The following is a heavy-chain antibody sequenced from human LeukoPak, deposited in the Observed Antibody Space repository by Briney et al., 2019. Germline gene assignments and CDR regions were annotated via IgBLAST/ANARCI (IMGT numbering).Heavy chain of an antibody. V-gene: IGHV3-11*04. J-gene: IGHJ6*02. Sequence: LSLTCAVYGGSFSGYYWSWVRQAPGKGLEWVSYISSSGSSIYYADSVKGRFTVSRDNAKNSLYLQLNSLRAEDTAVYYCARDSMDVWGQGTTVTVSS. CDR2: ISSSGSSI. CDR3: ARDSMDV. CDR1: GGSFSGYY.